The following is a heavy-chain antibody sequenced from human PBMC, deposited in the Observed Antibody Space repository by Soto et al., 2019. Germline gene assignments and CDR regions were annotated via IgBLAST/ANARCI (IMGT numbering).Heavy chain of an antibody. D-gene: IGHD6-19*01. Sequence: ASVKVSCKASGYTFTSYGISWVRQAPGQGLEWMGWISAYNGNTNYAQKLQGRVTMTTDTSTSTAYMELRSLRSDDTAVYYCARGPGPGRFIAVAGDFDYWGQGTQVTVSS. CDR1: GYTFTSYG. CDR2: ISAYNGNT. V-gene: IGHV1-18*01. CDR3: ARGPGPGRFIAVAGDFDY. J-gene: IGHJ4*02.